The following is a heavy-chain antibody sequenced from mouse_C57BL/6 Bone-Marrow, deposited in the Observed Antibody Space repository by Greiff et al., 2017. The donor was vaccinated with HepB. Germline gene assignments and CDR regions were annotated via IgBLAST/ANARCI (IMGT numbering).Heavy chain of an antibody. Sequence: QVQLQQPGAELVKPGASVKLSCKASGYTFTSYWMHWVKQRPGQGLEWIGMIHPNSGSTNYNEKFKSKATLTVDKSSSTAYMQLSSLTSEDSAVYYCAGRGSSGYFAYWGQGTLVTVSA. D-gene: IGHD3-2*02. J-gene: IGHJ3*01. CDR1: GYTFTSYW. CDR3: AGRGSSGYFAY. V-gene: IGHV1-64*01. CDR2: IHPNSGST.